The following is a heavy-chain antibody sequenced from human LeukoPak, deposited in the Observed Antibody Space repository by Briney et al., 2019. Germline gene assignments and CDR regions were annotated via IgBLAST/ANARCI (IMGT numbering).Heavy chain of an antibody. D-gene: IGHD3-10*01. V-gene: IGHV3-23*01. CDR1: GFTFSSYA. CDR2: ISGSGGST. Sequence: PGGSLRLSCAASGFTFSSYAMSWVRQAPGKGLEWVSAISGSGGSTYYADSVKGGFTISRDNSKNTLYLQMNSLRAEDTAVYYCATTPLWFGELPDDYWGQGTLVTVSS. J-gene: IGHJ4*02. CDR3: ATTPLWFGELPDDY.